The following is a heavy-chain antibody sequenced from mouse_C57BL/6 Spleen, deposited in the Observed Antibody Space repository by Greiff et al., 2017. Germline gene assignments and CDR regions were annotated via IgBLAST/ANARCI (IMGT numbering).Heavy chain of an antibody. V-gene: IGHV1-18*01. CDR2: INPNNGGT. CDR3: ARDYYGNYFYAMDY. Sequence: EVQLQQSGPELVKPGASVKIPCKASGYTFTDYNMDWVKQSHGKSLEWIGDINPNNGGTFYNQKFKGQATLTVDKSSSTAYMELRSLTSEDTAVYYCARDYYGNYFYAMDYWGQGTSVTVSA. D-gene: IGHD2-1*01. J-gene: IGHJ4*01. CDR1: GYTFTDYN.